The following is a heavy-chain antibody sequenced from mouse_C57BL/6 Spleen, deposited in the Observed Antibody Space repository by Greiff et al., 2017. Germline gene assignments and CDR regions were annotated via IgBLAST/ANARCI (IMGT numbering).Heavy chain of an antibody. Sequence: VQLQQSGAELVRPGTSVKVSCKASGYAFTNYLIEWVKQRPGQGLEWIGVINPGSGGTNYNEKFKGKATLTADKSSSTSYMQLSSLTSEDSAVYFCAREAGSSGFAYWGQGTLVTVSA. CDR3: AREAGSSGFAY. V-gene: IGHV1-54*01. J-gene: IGHJ3*01. D-gene: IGHD3-2*02. CDR2: INPGSGGT. CDR1: GYAFTNYL.